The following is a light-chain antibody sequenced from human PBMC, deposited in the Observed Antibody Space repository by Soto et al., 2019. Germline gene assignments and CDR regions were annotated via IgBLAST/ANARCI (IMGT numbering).Light chain of an antibody. CDR3: HQYNNWPPWT. CDR2: DAS. Sequence: IVMTQSPAPLAVSPVVRASLYSRASSGISSNLAWYQQKPGQAPRLLIYDASTRVTGIPARFSGSGSGTEFSLTISSLQSEDFAVYYCHQYNNWPPWTFGQGTKVDIK. V-gene: IGKV3-15*01. CDR1: SGISSN. J-gene: IGKJ1*01.